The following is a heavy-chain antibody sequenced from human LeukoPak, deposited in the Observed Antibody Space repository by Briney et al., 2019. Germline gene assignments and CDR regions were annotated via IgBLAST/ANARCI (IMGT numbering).Heavy chain of an antibody. J-gene: IGHJ4*02. V-gene: IGHV4-30-4*08. Sequence: SETLSLTCTVSGGSISSGDYYCSWIRQPPGKGLEWIGYIYYSGSTYYNPSLKSRVTISVDTSKNQFSLNLSSVTAADTAVYYCAREWGYGFDYWGQGTLVTVSS. CDR3: AREWGYGFDY. CDR1: GGSISSGDYY. D-gene: IGHD5-12*01. CDR2: IYYSGST.